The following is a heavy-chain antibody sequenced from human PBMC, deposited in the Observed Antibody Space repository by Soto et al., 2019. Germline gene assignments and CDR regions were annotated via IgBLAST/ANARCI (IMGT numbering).Heavy chain of an antibody. CDR3: ARAYCSITSCSNYYYGLDV. Sequence: GGSLRLSCAASGFTFSIYGMHWVRQAPGKGLEWVALVWYDGGSKYYADSVKGRFTISRDNSKNTLFLQMDSLRAEDTAVYYCARAYCSITSCSNYYYGLDVWGQGTTVTVSS. CDR2: VWYDGGSK. CDR1: GFTFSIYG. V-gene: IGHV3-33*01. D-gene: IGHD2-2*01. J-gene: IGHJ6*02.